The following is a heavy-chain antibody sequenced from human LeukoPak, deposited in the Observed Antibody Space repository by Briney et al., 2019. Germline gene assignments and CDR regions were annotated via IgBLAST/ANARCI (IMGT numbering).Heavy chain of an antibody. J-gene: IGHJ6*02. D-gene: IGHD6-13*01. Sequence: GGSLRLSCTPSGFTFADFEMSWVRQSPGKGLEWVGFIRTKAFGATTVYAASVEGRFTISRDDSKSVAYLQMNSLKTEDTALYYCTRKLYSSSLIVDWGQGTTVTVSS. CDR1: GFTFADFE. CDR3: TRKLYSSSLIVD. CDR2: IRTKAFGATT. V-gene: IGHV3-49*04.